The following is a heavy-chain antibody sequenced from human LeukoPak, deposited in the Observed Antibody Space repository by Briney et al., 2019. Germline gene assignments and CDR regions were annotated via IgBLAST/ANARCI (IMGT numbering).Heavy chain of an antibody. CDR1: GFRFTNFG. CDR3: ARSPRDSRDWTGSLDF. V-gene: IGHV3-30*03. CDR2: ISYSGSVQ. D-gene: IGHD3-22*01. Sequence: PGGSLRLSCAASGFRFTNFGMHWVRQAPGKGLEWVSVISYSGSVQFYADSVKGRFTISRDDYKNTVYLQMNSLRVEDTAVYYCARSPRDSRDWTGSLDFWGQGALVTVSS. J-gene: IGHJ4*02.